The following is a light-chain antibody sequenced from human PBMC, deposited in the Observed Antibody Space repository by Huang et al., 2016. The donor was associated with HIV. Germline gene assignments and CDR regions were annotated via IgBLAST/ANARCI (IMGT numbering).Light chain of an antibody. Sequence: EIVMTQSPATLSVSPGERATLSCRASQSVSSNLAWYQQKPGQDPRLLIYGASTRGTGIPDRLSGSGFGTEFTLTISSLQSEDFAIYYCQQYNDWPPWTFGQGTKVEIK. J-gene: IGKJ1*01. V-gene: IGKV3-15*01. CDR2: GAS. CDR1: QSVSSN. CDR3: QQYNDWPPWT.